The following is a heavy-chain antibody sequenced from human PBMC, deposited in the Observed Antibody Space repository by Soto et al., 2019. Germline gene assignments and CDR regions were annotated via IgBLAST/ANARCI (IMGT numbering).Heavy chain of an antibody. J-gene: IGHJ6*02. Sequence: PSETLSLTCAVSGYSISSGYYWGWIRQPPGKGLEWIGSIYHSGSTYYNPSLKSRVTISVDTSKNQFSLKLSSVTAADTAVYYCASLRQWLVRGYYGMDVWGQGTTVTVSS. CDR1: GYSISSGYY. V-gene: IGHV4-38-2*01. CDR2: IYHSGST. CDR3: ASLRQWLVRGYYGMDV. D-gene: IGHD6-19*01.